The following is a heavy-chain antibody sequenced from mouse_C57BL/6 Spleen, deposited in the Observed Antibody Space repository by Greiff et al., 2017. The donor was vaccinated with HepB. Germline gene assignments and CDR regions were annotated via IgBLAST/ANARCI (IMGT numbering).Heavy chain of an antibody. CDR2: ISSGSSTI. Sequence: EVQGVESGGGLVKPGGSLKLSCAASGFTFSDYGMHWVRQAPEKGLEWVAYISSGSSTIYYADTVKGRFTISRDNAKNTLFLQMTSLRSEDTAMYYCARPGTGKAWFAYWGQGTLVTVSA. J-gene: IGHJ3*01. CDR3: ARPGTGKAWFAY. D-gene: IGHD4-1*01. V-gene: IGHV5-17*01. CDR1: GFTFSDYG.